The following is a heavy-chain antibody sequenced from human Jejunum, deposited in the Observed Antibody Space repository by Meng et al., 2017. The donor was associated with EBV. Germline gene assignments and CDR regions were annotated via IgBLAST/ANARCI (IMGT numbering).Heavy chain of an antibody. D-gene: IGHD6-25*01. CDR1: GFTFSSYW. V-gene: IGHV3-74*01. Sequence: QLVESGGACVQPGGSLRLSCAASGFTFSSYWMHWVRQAPGQGLVWVSRTNEDGRITNYADSVKGRFTISRDNTKNTLYLQMNSLRAEDTAVYFCSRDLAGSDDDWGQGTLVTVSS. CDR3: SRDLAGSDDD. CDR2: TNEDGRIT. J-gene: IGHJ4*02.